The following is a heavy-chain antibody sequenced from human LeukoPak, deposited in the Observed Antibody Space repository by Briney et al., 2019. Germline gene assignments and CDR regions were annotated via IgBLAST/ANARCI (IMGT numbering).Heavy chain of an antibody. CDR1: GGSFSGYY. D-gene: IGHD3-10*01. J-gene: IGHJ5*02. V-gene: IGHV4-39*01. CDR2: IYYSGST. CDR3: ARHLGITMVRGVIRGWFDP. Sequence: SETLSLTCAVYGGSFSGYYWGWIRQPPGKGLEWIGSIYYSGSTYYNPSLKSRVTISVDTSKNQFSLKLSSVTAADTAVYYCARHLGITMVRGVIRGWFDPWGQGTLVTVSS.